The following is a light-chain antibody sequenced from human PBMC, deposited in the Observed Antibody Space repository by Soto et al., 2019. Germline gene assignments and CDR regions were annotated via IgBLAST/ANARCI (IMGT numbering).Light chain of an antibody. CDR2: AAS. CDR3: QQSYTSRIT. CDR1: QGISSY. J-gene: IGKJ5*01. Sequence: DVQWTQTPSFLSASVGDRVTITCRASQGISSYLAWYQQKPGKAPKLLIFAASSLQSGVPSRFSGSGSGTDFTLTVSNLQPEDFATYYCQQSYTSRITFGLGTRLEIK. V-gene: IGKV1-39*01.